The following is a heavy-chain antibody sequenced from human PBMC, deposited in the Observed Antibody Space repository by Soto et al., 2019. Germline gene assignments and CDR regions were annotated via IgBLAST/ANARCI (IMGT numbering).Heavy chain of an antibody. D-gene: IGHD3-3*01. V-gene: IGHV4-39*01. CDR2: IYYSGST. CDR1: GGSISSSSYY. J-gene: IGHJ4*02. CDR3: ATSDYDFWSGYPYYFDY. Sequence: QLQLQESGPGLVKPSETLSLTCTVSGGSISSSSYYWGWIRQPPGEGLEWIGSIYYSGSTYYNPSLKSRVTISVDTSKNQFSLKLSSVAAADTAVYYCATSDYDFWSGYPYYFDYWGQGTLVTVSS.